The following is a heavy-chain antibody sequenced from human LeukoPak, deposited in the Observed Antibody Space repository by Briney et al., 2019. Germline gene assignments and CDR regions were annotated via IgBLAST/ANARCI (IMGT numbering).Heavy chain of an antibody. J-gene: IGHJ5*02. CDR1: GFTFSSYA. CDR3: ARELAVGGTWFDP. D-gene: IGHD6-19*01. V-gene: IGHV3-30*04. Sequence: PGGSLRLSCAASGFTFSSYAMHWVRQAPGKGLEWVAVISYDGSNKYCADSVKGRFTISRDNSKNTLYLQMNSLRAEDTAVYYCARELAVGGTWFDPWGQGTLVTVSS. CDR2: ISYDGSNK.